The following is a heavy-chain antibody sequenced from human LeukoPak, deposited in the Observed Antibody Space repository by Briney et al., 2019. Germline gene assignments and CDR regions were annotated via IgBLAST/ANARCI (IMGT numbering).Heavy chain of an antibody. J-gene: IGHJ5*02. CDR1: GYTFTGYY. CDR2: INPNSGGT. CDR3: ARDPLYYGSGSYYLNWFDP. D-gene: IGHD3-10*01. Sequence: ASVKVSRKASGYTFTGYYMHWVRQAPGQGLEWMGWINPNSGGTNYAQKFQGRVTMTRDTSISTAYMELSRLRSDDTAVYYCARDPLYYGSGSYYLNWFDPWGQGTLVTVSS. V-gene: IGHV1-2*02.